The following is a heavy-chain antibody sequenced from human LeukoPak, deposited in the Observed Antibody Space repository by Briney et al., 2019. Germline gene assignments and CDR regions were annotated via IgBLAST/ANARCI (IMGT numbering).Heavy chain of an antibody. CDR3: ARDMTMAGEVPQY. CDR2: INPNSGGT. V-gene: IGHV1-2*02. J-gene: IGHJ4*02. Sequence: VASVTVSCKASGYTFTGYNMHWVRQAPGQGLEWMGWINPNSGGTNYAQKFQGRVTMTRDTSISTAYMELSRLRSDDTAMYYCARDMTMAGEVPQYWGQGTLVTVSS. CDR1: GYTFTGYN. D-gene: IGHD6-19*01.